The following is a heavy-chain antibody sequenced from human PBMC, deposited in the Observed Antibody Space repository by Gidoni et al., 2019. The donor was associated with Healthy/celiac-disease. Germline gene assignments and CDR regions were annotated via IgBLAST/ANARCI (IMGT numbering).Heavy chain of an antibody. D-gene: IGHD2-2*01. CDR1: GFTFSSYA. CDR2: ISGSGGST. V-gene: IGHV3-23*04. J-gene: IGHJ4*02. Sequence: EVQLVESGGGLVQPGGSLRLSCAASGFTFSSYAMSWVRQAPGKGLEWVSAISGSGGSTYYADSVKGRFTISRDNSKNTLYLQMNSLRAEDTAVYYCANKHYCSSTSCYGGAIDYWGQGTLVTVSS. CDR3: ANKHYCSSTSCYGGAIDY.